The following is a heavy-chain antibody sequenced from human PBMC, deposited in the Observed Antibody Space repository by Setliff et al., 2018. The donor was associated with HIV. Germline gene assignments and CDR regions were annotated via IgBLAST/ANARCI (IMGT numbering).Heavy chain of an antibody. Sequence: SETLSLTCSVSGASISSYYWSWIRQPPGKGLEWIGYIYYSGSTNYNPSLKSRVTISLDTSKNQFSLKLSSVTALDTATYYCARMGNSYDSSGSYDYFDYWGQGTLVTVSS. J-gene: IGHJ4*02. V-gene: IGHV4-59*08. CDR2: IYYSGST. CDR1: GASISSYY. CDR3: ARMGNSYDSSGSYDYFDY. D-gene: IGHD3-22*01.